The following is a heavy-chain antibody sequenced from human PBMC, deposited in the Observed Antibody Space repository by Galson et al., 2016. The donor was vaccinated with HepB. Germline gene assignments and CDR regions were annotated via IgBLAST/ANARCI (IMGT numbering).Heavy chain of an antibody. J-gene: IGHJ4*02. CDR2: IRSKAYGGTT. V-gene: IGHV3-49*03. CDR1: GFTFGNYA. Sequence: SLRLSCAASGFTFGNYAMSWFRQAPGKGLEGVGFIRSKAYGGTTEYAASVKGRFTIPRDDSKSIAYLQMNSLKTEDTAVYYCTRGQYSSSSPDYWGQGTLVTVSS. CDR3: TRGQYSSSSPDY. D-gene: IGHD6-6*01.